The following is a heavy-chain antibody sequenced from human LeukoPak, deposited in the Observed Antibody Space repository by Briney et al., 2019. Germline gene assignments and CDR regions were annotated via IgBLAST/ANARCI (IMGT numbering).Heavy chain of an antibody. Sequence: PGGSLRPSCAASGFTFSSYSMNWVRQAPGKGLEWVSYISSNSITIYYADSVKGRFTISRDSAKNSLYLQMNSLRDEDTAVYYCARGYSALDYWGQGTLVTVSS. J-gene: IGHJ4*02. V-gene: IGHV3-48*02. CDR1: GFTFSSYS. CDR3: ARGYSALDY. D-gene: IGHD6-13*01. CDR2: ISSNSITI.